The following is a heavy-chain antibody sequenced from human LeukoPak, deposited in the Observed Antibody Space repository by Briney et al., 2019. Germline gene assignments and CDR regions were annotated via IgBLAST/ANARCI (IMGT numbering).Heavy chain of an antibody. CDR3: ARVPSAAGIPSSLPYYFDY. V-gene: IGHV7-4-1*02. CDR1: GYTFTSYA. D-gene: IGHD6-13*01. J-gene: IGHJ4*02. Sequence: ASVKVSCKASGYTFTSYAMNWVRQAPGQGLEWMGWINTNTGNPTYAQGFTGRFVFSLDTSVSTAYLQISSLKAEDTAVYYCARVPSAAGIPSSLPYYFDYWGQGTLVTVSS. CDR2: INTNTGNP.